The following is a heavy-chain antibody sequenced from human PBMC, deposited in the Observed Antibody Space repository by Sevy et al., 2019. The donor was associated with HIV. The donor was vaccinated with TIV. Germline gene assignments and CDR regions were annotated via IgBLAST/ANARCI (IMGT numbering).Heavy chain of an antibody. CDR3: TRLTGQFLDAFDI. J-gene: IGHJ3*02. Sequence: GGCLRLSCAASGFTFSGSAMHWVRQASGKGLEWVGRIRSKANSYATAYAASVKGRFTISRDDSKNTAYLQMNSLKTEDTAVYYCTRLTGQFLDAFDIWGQGTMVTVSS. D-gene: IGHD3-3*01. CDR2: IRSKANSYAT. V-gene: IGHV3-73*01. CDR1: GFTFSGSA.